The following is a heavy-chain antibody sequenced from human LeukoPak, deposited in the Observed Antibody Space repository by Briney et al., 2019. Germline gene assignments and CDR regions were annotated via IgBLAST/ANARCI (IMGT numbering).Heavy chain of an antibody. CDR1: GFTFSSYW. J-gene: IGHJ4*02. CDR3: ARGPHDY. CDR2: ISYDGSNK. Sequence: GGSLRPSCAASGFTFSSYWMSWVRQAPGKGLEWVAVISYDGSNKYYADSVKGRFTISRDNSKNTLYLQMNSLRAEDTAVYYCARGPHDYWGQGTLVTVSS. V-gene: IGHV3-30-3*01.